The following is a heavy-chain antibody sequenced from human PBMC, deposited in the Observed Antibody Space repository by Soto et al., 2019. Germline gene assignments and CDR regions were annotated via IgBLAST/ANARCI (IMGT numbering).Heavy chain of an antibody. Sequence: EVQLVESGGDLVQPGGSLRLSCAASGFTISSYWMTWVRQAPGEGLEWVANIKQDGSDKYYVDSVKGRFTISRDNAKNSVYLQLNSLRADDKAIYYCTGGEHVDYWGQGTLVTVSS. CDR3: TGGEHVDY. J-gene: IGHJ4*02. CDR2: IKQDGSDK. D-gene: IGHD2-15*01. CDR1: GFTISSYW. V-gene: IGHV3-7*01.